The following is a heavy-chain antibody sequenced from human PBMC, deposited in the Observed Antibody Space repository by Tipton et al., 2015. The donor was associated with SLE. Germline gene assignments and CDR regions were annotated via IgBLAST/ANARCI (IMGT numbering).Heavy chain of an antibody. CDR2: IKQDESEK. V-gene: IGHV3-7*01. CDR3: AKRGNDYGDSYFYYNGMDV. CDR1: GFTFSNYW. J-gene: IGHJ6*02. Sequence: SLRLSCVASGFTFSNYWMSWLRQAPGRGLEWVANIKQDESEKYYVDSVKGRFTISRDNSKNTLYLQMNSLRAEDTAVYYCAKRGNDYGDSYFYYNGMDVWGQGTTVTVSS. D-gene: IGHD4-17*01.